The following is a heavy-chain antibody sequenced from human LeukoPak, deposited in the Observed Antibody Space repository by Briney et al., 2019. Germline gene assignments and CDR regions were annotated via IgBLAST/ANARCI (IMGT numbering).Heavy chain of an antibody. CDR2: IYTSGST. V-gene: IGHV4-4*07. CDR1: GGSITIYY. CDR3: ARVTGYVMEDYFDY. J-gene: IGHJ4*02. Sequence: SETLSLTCTVSGGSITIYYWSWIRQPAGKGLEWIGRIYTSGSTNYNPSLKSRVTMSVDTSKNQFSLKLSSVTAADTAVYYCARVTGYVMEDYFDYWGQGTLVTVSS. D-gene: IGHD6-13*01.